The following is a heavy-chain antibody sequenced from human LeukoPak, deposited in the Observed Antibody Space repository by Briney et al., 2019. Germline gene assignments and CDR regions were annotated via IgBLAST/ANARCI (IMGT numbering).Heavy chain of an antibody. CDR3: ARDRGGMATMIFDY. D-gene: IGHD5-24*01. J-gene: IGHJ4*02. V-gene: IGHV1-46*01. Sequence: ASVKVSCQASGYTFTSYYMHWVQQAPGPGREWIGIINPSGGSTSYAQKLQGRVTMTRDTSTSTVYMELSSLRSGDTAVYYCARDRGGMATMIFDYWGQGTLVAVSS. CDR2: INPSGGST. CDR1: GYTFTSYY.